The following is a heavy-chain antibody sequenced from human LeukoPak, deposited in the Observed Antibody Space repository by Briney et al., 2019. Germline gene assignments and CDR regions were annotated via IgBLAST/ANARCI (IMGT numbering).Heavy chain of an antibody. Sequence: GGSLRLSCAASGFTFSSYWMGWVRQAPGKRLEWVANMNIDGSEKYYADSAKGRFTISRDNARNSVYLQMNSLRVEDTAVYYCARDPVEWELLLDYWGQGALVTVSS. CDR2: MNIDGSEK. CDR3: ARDPVEWELLLDY. D-gene: IGHD1-26*01. CDR1: GFTFSSYW. V-gene: IGHV3-7*01. J-gene: IGHJ4*02.